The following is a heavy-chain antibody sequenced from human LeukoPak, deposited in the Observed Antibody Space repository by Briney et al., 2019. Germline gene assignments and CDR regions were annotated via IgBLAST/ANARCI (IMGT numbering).Heavy chain of an antibody. D-gene: IGHD3-22*01. CDR2: ISSSGSTI. V-gene: IGHV3-48*03. Sequence: GGSLRLSCAASGFTFSSYEMNWVRQAPGKGLEWVSYISSSGSTIYYADSVKGRFTIPRDNSKNTLYLQMNSLRAEDTAVYYCARAGGYYYDSSGYYPNWFDPWGQGTLVTVSS. J-gene: IGHJ5*02. CDR3: ARAGGYYYDSSGYYPNWFDP. CDR1: GFTFSSYE.